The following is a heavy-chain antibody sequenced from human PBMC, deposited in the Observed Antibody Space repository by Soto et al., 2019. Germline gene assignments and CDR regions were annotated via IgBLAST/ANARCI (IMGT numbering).Heavy chain of an antibody. J-gene: IGHJ5*02. CDR1: GFTFSSSW. Sequence: GGSLRLSCAASGFTFSSSWMDWVRQAPGKGLEWVANINPDGSEKHYVGSVEGRFTISRDNAKNSLYLQMSSLTAEDSALYYCSRSLDPWGQGTRVTVSS. CDR2: INPDGSEK. CDR3: SRSLDP. V-gene: IGHV3-7*01.